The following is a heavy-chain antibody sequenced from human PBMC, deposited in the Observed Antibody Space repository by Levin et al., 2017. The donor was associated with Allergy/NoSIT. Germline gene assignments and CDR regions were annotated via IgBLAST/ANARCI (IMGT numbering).Heavy chain of an antibody. Sequence: GGSLRLSCAASGFTFSSYGMHWVRQAPGKGLEWVAVIWYDGSNKYYADSVKGRFTISRDNSKNTLYLQMNSLRAEDTAVYYCARDKGYSYGYGPYYYGMDVWGQGTTVTVSS. CDR3: ARDKGYSYGYGPYYYGMDV. V-gene: IGHV3-33*01. CDR2: IWYDGSNK. J-gene: IGHJ6*02. CDR1: GFTFSSYG. D-gene: IGHD5-18*01.